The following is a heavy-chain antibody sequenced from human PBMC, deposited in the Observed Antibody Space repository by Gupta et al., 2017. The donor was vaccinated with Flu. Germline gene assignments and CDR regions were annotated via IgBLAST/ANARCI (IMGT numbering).Heavy chain of an antibody. CDR1: GFIFRRYS. V-gene: IGHV3-23*01. D-gene: IGHD2-2*01. CDR2: ISGSGSGT. CDR3: AKNAIPAATYYYGMDV. J-gene: IGHJ6*02. Sequence: EVQLLESGGGLVQPGGSLRLSCAASGFIFRRYSISWVRQAPGKGLEWVSDISGSGSGTHYADSVKGRFTISRDNSKNTLYLQMNSLRAEDTAIYYCAKNAIPAATYYYGMDVWGQGTTVTVSS.